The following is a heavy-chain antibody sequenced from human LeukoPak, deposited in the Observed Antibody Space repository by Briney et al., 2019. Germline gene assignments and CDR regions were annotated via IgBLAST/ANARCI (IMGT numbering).Heavy chain of an antibody. CDR1: GGSFSGYY. J-gene: IGHJ6*03. CDR2: INHSGST. V-gene: IGHV4-34*01. CDR3: ARGRAARPSYYYYYTDV. Sequence: SETLSLTCAVYGGSFSGYYWSWIRQPPGKGLEWIGEINHSGSTNYNPSLKSRVTISVDTSKNQFSLKLSSVTAADTAVYYCARGRAARPSYYYYYTDVWGKGTTVTVSS. D-gene: IGHD6-6*01.